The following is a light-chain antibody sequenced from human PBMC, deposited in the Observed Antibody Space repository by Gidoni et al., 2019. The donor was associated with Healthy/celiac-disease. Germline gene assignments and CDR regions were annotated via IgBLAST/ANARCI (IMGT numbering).Light chain of an antibody. CDR3: QKYYRTPGT. J-gene: IGKJ1*01. V-gene: IGKV4-1*01. CDR2: WAS. Sequence: DIVMTQSPASLAVSLGERATINCKSSQSVLYSSNNKNYLAWYQQKPGQPPKLLIYWASTRESGGPDRCSGSGSGTDFTLTISSLQAEDVAVYYCQKYYRTPGTFGQGTKVEIK. CDR1: QSVLYSSNNKNY.